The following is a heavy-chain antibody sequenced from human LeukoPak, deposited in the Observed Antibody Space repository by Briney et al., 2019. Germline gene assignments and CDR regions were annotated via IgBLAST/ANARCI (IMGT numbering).Heavy chain of an antibody. CDR1: GFTVSSNY. CDR3: ASEYYYDSSGFSAS. V-gene: IGHV3-66*01. D-gene: IGHD3-22*01. CDR2: IYSGGST. Sequence: SGGSLRLSCAASGFTVSSNYMSWVRQAPGKGLEWVSVIYSGGSTYYADSVKGRFTISRDNSKNTLYLQMNSLRAEDTAVYYCASEYYYDSSGFSASWGQGTLVTVS. J-gene: IGHJ5*02.